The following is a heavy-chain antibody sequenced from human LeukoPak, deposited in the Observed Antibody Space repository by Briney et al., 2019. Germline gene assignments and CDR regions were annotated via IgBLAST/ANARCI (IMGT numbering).Heavy chain of an antibody. CDR1: GYTSTSYA. Sequence: ASVKVSCKASGYTSTSYAMHWVRQAPGQRLEWMGWINAGNGNAKYSQKFQGRVTITRDTSASTAYMELSSLRSEDTAVYYCARDRSGYDRIPSYWGQGTLVTVSS. CDR3: ARDRSGYDRIPSY. CDR2: INAGNGNA. D-gene: IGHD5-12*01. V-gene: IGHV1-3*01. J-gene: IGHJ4*02.